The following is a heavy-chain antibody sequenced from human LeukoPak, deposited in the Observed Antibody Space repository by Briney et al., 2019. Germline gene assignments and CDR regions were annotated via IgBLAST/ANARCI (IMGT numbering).Heavy chain of an antibody. CDR1: GGSISSGDYY. D-gene: IGHD3-22*01. Sequence: PSQTLSLTCTVSGGSISSGDYYWSWIRQPPGKGLEGIGYIYYSGSTYYNPSLKSRVTISVDTSQNQFPLKLSSVTAADRAVYYGARTMRDYDSSGYYYLDAFDIWGQGTRVSVSS. J-gene: IGHJ3*02. CDR2: IYYSGST. CDR3: ARTMRDYDSSGYYYLDAFDI. V-gene: IGHV4-30-4*08.